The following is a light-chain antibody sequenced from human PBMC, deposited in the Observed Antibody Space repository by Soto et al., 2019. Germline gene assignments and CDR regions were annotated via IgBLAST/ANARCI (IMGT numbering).Light chain of an antibody. Sequence: EIVMTQSPATLSVSPGERATLSCMASQSVSSNLAWYQQKPGQAPRLLIYGASTRATGIPARFSGSGSGTEFTLTISSLQSEDFAVYYCQQYNNWPFTFGPGTKWISN. CDR2: GAS. V-gene: IGKV3-15*01. J-gene: IGKJ3*01. CDR3: QQYNNWPFT. CDR1: QSVSSN.